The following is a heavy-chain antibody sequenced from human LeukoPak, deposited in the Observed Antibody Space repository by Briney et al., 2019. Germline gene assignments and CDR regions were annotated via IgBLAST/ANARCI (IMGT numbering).Heavy chain of an antibody. CDR3: ARGAVAGTSAFDI. CDR1: GYTFTSYG. V-gene: IGHV1-18*04. J-gene: IGHJ3*02. D-gene: IGHD6-19*01. CDR2: ISAYNGNT. Sequence: GASVNVSCKASGYTFTSYGISWVRQAPGKGLEWMGWISAYNGNTNYAQKLQGRGTMTKDTSTSTAYMELRSVRSDDTAVYYCARGAVAGTSAFDIWGQGTMVTVSS.